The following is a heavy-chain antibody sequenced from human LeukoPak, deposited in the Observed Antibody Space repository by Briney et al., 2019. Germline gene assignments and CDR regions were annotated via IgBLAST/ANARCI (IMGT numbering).Heavy chain of an antibody. V-gene: IGHV4-59*01. CDR2: IYYSGST. J-gene: IGHJ4*02. Sequence: SETLSLTCTVSGGSLSSYYWSWIRQPPGKGLEWIGYIYYSGSTNYNPSLKSRVTISVDTSKNQFSLKLSSVTAADTAVYYCARVADDSSGYYYVDYFDYWGQGTLVTVSS. CDR1: GGSLSSYY. CDR3: ARVADDSSGYYYVDYFDY. D-gene: IGHD3-22*01.